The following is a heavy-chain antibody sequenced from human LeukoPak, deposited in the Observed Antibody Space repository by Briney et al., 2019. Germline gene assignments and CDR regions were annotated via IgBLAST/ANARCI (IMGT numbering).Heavy chain of an antibody. V-gene: IGHV1-69*01. CDR3: ARGGRIAAAGTSSRLYYYYGMDV. Sequence: ASVKVSCKASGGTFSSYAISWVRQAPGQGLEWMGGIIPIFGTANYAQKFQGRVTITADESTSTAYMELSSLRSEDTAVYYCARGGRIAAAGTSSRLYYYYGMDVWGQGTTVTVSS. D-gene: IGHD6-13*01. CDR1: GGTFSSYA. CDR2: IIPIFGTA. J-gene: IGHJ6*02.